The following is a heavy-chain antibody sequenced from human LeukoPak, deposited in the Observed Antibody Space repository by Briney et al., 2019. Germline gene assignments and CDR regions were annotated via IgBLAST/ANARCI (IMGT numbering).Heavy chain of an antibody. J-gene: IGHJ4*02. V-gene: IGHV4-61*02. CDR2: IYTSGST. Sequence: SQTLSLTCTVSGGSISSGSYYWSWIRQPAGKGLEWIGRIYTSGSTNYNPSLKSRVTISVDTSKNQFSLKLSSVTAADTAVYYCARVRVGATTDWGQGTLVTVSS. D-gene: IGHD1-26*01. CDR1: GGSISSGSYY. CDR3: ARVRVGATTD.